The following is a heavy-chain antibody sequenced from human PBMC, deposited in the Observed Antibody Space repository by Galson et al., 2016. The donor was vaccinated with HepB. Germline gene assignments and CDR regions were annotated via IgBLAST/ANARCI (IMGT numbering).Heavy chain of an antibody. Sequence: SVKVSCKASGYTFISYYMHWVRQAPGQGLEWMGIINPSGGSTSYAQKFQGRVTMTRDTSTGTVYMELNSLTSEDTAVYYCARNIFYEHKLLPLYDNYDGMDVWGQGTTVTVAS. D-gene: IGHD2-15*01. CDR2: INPSGGST. CDR1: GYTFISYY. V-gene: IGHV1-46*01. J-gene: IGHJ6*02. CDR3: ARNIFYEHKLLPLYDNYDGMDV.